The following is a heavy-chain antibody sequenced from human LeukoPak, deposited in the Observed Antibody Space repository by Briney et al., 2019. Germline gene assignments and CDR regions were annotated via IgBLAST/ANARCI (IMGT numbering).Heavy chain of an antibody. V-gene: IGHV4-59*01. CDR3: ARAARGYYFDY. Sequence: SETLSLTCAVSGGSFSGYYWNWIRQSPGKGLEWIGYIYYSGSTNYNPSLKSRVTISVDTSKNQFSLKLSSVTAADTAVYYCARAARGYYFDYWGQGTLVTVSS. CDR1: GGSFSGYY. J-gene: IGHJ4*02. D-gene: IGHD3-16*01. CDR2: IYYSGST.